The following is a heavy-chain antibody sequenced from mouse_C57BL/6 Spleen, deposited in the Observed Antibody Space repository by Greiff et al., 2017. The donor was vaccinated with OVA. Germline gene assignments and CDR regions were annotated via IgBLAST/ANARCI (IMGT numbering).Heavy chain of an antibody. D-gene: IGHD2-10*02. CDR3: AGYGNYGYFDY. J-gene: IGHJ2*01. V-gene: IGHV1-64*01. CDR2: IHPNSGST. Sequence: QVQLKQPGAELVKPGASVKLSCKASGYTFTSYWMHWVKQRPGQGLEWIGMIHPNSGSTNYNEKFKSKATLTVDKSSSTAYMQLSSLTSEDSAVYYCAGYGNYGYFDYWGQGTTLTVSS. CDR1: GYTFTSYW.